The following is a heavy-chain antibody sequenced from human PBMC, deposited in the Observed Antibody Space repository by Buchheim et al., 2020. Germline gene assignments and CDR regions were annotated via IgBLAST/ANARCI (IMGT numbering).Heavy chain of an antibody. CDR3: AREKMGGWYYFDY. J-gene: IGHJ4*02. V-gene: IGHV3-7*01. Sequence: EVQLVESGGGLVQPGGSLRLSCAASGFTFSSYWMSWVRQAPGKGLEWVANIKQDGSEKYYVDSVQGRFTISRDTATNSLYLQMNSLRAEDTAVYYCAREKMGGWYYFDYWGQGTL. D-gene: IGHD6-19*01. CDR1: GFTFSSYW. CDR2: IKQDGSEK.